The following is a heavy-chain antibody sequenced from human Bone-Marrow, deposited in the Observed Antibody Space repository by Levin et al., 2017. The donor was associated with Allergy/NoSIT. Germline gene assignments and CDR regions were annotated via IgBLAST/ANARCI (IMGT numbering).Heavy chain of an antibody. Sequence: GGSLRLSCAASGFTFSNYALHWVRQSPGKGLEWVAAMSFDGDNIYYADSVKGRFNISRDNSKSTLYLQMNSLRSEDTALYYCARDLETATLGWPQDCWGQGTLVIVSS. CDR2: MSFDGDNI. D-gene: IGHD2-21*02. CDR1: GFTFSNYA. J-gene: IGHJ4*02. V-gene: IGHV3-30-3*01. CDR3: ARDLETATLGWPQDC.